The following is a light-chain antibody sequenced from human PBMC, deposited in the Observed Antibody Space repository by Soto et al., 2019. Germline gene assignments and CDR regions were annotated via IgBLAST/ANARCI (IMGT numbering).Light chain of an antibody. CDR3: QPYNSYSRT. CDR2: KAS. CDR1: QSISSW. Sequence: DIQMTQSPSTLSASVGDRVTITCRASQSISSWLAWYQQKPGKAPKLLIFKASTLETGVPSCFSGSGSETEFTLTISSLQPDDSATYYCQPYNSYSRTFGQGTKVDIK. V-gene: IGKV1-5*03. J-gene: IGKJ1*01.